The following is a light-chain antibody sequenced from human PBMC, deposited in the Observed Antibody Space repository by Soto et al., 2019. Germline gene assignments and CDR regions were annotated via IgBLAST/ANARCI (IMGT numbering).Light chain of an antibody. V-gene: IGLV1-40*01. J-gene: IGLJ1*01. CDR3: QSYDSSLSGWV. CDR2: GNN. CDR1: SSNIGAGYD. Sequence: QSVLTQPPSVSGAPGQRVTISCTGSSSNIGAGYDVHWYQQLPGTAPKLLIYGNNNRPSGVPDRFSGSKSGTSASLAITGLQAEDEADYYCQSYDSSLSGWVFGTGTKLTV.